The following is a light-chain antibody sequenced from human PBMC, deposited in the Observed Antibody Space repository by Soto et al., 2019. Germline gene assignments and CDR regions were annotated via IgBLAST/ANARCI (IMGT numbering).Light chain of an antibody. Sequence: EIVLTQSPGTLSLSPGERATISCRASQSVSSSYLAWYQQKPGQAPRLLIYGASSRATGIPDRFSGSGSGTDFTLTISRLEPEDFAVYYCQQYGSSWGTFGQGTKVDIK. V-gene: IGKV3-20*01. CDR2: GAS. CDR1: QSVSSSY. J-gene: IGKJ1*01. CDR3: QQYGSSWGT.